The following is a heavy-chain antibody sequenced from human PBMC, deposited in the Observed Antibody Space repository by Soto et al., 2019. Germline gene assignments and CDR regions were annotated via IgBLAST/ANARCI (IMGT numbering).Heavy chain of an antibody. CDR1: GFTFSSYW. Sequence: GGSLRLSCAASGFTFSSYWMTWVRQAPGKGLEWVANIKQSGSEKYYVDSVKGRFTISRDNAKNSLFLQMDSLRVEDTALYYCVRDQSYWGQGTLVTLSS. CDR3: VRDQSY. J-gene: IGHJ1*01. V-gene: IGHV3-7*01. CDR2: IKQSGSEK.